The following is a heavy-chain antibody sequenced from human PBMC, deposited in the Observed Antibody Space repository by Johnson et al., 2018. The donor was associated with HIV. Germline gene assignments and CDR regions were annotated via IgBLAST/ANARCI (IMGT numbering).Heavy chain of an antibody. CDR3: ARDRVPDAFDI. Sequence: MQLVESGGGLIQPGGSLRLSCAASGFTVRSNYMSWVRQAPGRGLEWVSVIYSGGSTYYANSVKGRFTISRDNSKNTLYLQMNSLRAEDTAVYYCARDRVPDAFDIWGQGTMVTVSS. D-gene: IGHD3-3*01. CDR1: GFTVRSNY. J-gene: IGHJ3*02. CDR2: IYSGGST. V-gene: IGHV3-53*01.